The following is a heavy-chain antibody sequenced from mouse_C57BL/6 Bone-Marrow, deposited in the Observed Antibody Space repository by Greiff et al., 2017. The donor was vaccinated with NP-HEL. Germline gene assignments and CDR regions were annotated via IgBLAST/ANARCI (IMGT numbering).Heavy chain of an antibody. Sequence: EVTLVESGGGLVKPGGSLKLSCAASGFTFSSYAMSWVRQTPEKRLEWVATISDGGSYTYYPDNVKGRFTISRDNAKNNLYLQMSHLKSEDTAMYYCARERFYYGYGGFAYWGQGTLVTVAA. CDR2: ISDGGSYT. V-gene: IGHV5-4*01. J-gene: IGHJ3*01. CDR1: GFTFSSYA. D-gene: IGHD2-2*01. CDR3: ARERFYYGYGGFAY.